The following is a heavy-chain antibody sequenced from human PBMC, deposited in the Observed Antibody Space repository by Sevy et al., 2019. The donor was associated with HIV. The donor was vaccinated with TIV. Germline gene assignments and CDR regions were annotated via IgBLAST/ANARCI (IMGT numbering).Heavy chain of an antibody. Sequence: ASVKVSCKASGYTFTSYGISWVRQAPGQGLEWMGWISAYNGNTNYAQKLQGRVTMTTDTSTSTAYMELRSLRSDDTAVYYCARDRRTIGYCSGGSCYDGYYFGYWGQGTLVTVSS. J-gene: IGHJ4*02. D-gene: IGHD2-15*01. CDR2: ISAYNGNT. V-gene: IGHV1-18*01. CDR1: GYTFTSYG. CDR3: ARDRRTIGYCSGGSCYDGYYFGY.